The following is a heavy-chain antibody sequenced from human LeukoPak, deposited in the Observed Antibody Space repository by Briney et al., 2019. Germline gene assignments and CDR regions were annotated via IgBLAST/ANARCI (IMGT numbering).Heavy chain of an antibody. J-gene: IGHJ4*02. Sequence: SVKVSCKASGGTFSSYAISWVRQAPGQGLEWMGGIIPIFNTANYAQKFQGRVTITTDESTSTAYMELSSLRSEDTAVYYCARSSSLVVPFDYWGQGTLVTVSS. CDR1: GGTFSSYA. D-gene: IGHD2-8*02. V-gene: IGHV1-69*05. CDR2: IIPIFNTA. CDR3: ARSSSLVVPFDY.